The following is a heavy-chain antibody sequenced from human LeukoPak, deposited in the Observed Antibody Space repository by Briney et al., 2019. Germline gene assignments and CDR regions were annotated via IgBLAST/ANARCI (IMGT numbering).Heavy chain of an antibody. CDR3: ARDLGDFWSGYSFDY. CDR2: INSGGST. CDR1: GFTVSSNY. J-gene: IGHJ4*02. V-gene: IGHV3-53*01. D-gene: IGHD3-3*01. Sequence: GGSLRLSCAAPGFTVSSNYMSWVRQAPGKGLEWVSVINSGGSTYYADSVKGRFTISRDNSKNTLYLQMNSLRAEDTAVYYCARDLGDFWSGYSFDYWGQGTLVTVSS.